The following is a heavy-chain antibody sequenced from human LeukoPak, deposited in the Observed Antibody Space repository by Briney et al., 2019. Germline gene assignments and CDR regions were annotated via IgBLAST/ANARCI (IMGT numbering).Heavy chain of an antibody. V-gene: IGHV3-15*01. D-gene: IGHD5-18*01. CDR1: GFTFSYAW. CDR2: IRGKTDGGTT. CDR3: TTEMDTAIYY. Sequence: GGSLRLSCAASGFTFSYAWMTWVRQAPGKGLEWVGLIRGKTDGGTTDYAAPVKGRFTISSDDSKNTLYLQMNRLRTEDTAVYYCTTEMDTAIYYWGQGTLVTVSS. J-gene: IGHJ4*02.